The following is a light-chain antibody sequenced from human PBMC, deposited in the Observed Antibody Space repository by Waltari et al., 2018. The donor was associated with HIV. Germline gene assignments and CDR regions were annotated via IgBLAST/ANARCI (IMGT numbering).Light chain of an antibody. J-gene: IGKJ1*01. Sequence: EIVMTRSPATLSVSPGERATLSCRASQSVSSNLAWYQQKPGQAPRLLIYGASTRATGIPARFSGSGSGTEFTLTISSLQSEDFAVYHCQQYNNWPPWTFGQGTKVEIK. CDR2: GAS. V-gene: IGKV3-15*01. CDR3: QQYNNWPPWT. CDR1: QSVSSN.